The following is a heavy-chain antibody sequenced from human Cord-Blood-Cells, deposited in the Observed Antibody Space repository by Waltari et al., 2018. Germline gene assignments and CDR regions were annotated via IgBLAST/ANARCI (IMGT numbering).Heavy chain of an antibody. V-gene: IGHV3-23*01. Sequence: EVQLLESGGGLVQPGWSLRLSCSASGSPFSSLAMTSVRQAPGKGLEWVSAISGSGGSTYYADSVKGRFTISRDNSKNTLYLQMNSLRAEDTAVYYCAKDPALGGDYWGQGTLVTVSS. D-gene: IGHD3-16*01. CDR2: ISGSGGST. CDR3: AKDPALGGDY. CDR1: GSPFSSLA. J-gene: IGHJ4*02.